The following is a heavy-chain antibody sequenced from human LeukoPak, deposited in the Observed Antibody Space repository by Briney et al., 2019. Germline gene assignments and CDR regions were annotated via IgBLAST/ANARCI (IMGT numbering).Heavy chain of an antibody. D-gene: IGHD1-26*01. CDR1: GFTFSSYA. J-gene: IGHJ4*02. Sequence: GGSLRLSCAASGFTFSSYAMSWVRQAPGKGLEWVSAISGSGGSTYYADSVKGRFTISRDNSKNTLYLQMNSLRVEDTAVYYCARDLVETTNRKYFDYWGQGTLVTVSS. CDR2: ISGSGGST. V-gene: IGHV3-23*01. CDR3: ARDLVETTNRKYFDY.